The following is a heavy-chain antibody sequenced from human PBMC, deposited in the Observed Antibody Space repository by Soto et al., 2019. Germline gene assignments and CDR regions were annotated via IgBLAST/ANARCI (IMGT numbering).Heavy chain of an antibody. CDR3: ASLTVRGVIGMDV. D-gene: IGHD3-10*01. J-gene: IGHJ6*02. CDR1: GGSISSSSYY. CDR2: IYYSGST. Sequence: PSETLSLTCTVSGGSISSSSYYWGWIRQPPGKGLEWIGSIYYSGSTYYNPSLKSRVTISVDTSKNQFSLKLSSVTAADTAVYYCASLTVRGVIGMDVWGQGTTVTVSS. V-gene: IGHV4-39*01.